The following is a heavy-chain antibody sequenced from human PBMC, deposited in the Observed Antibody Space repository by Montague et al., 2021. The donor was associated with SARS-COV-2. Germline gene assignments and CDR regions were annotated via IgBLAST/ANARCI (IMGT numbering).Heavy chain of an antibody. CDR3: ARRGSSVWGVTVSAELDY. V-gene: IGHV4-39*07. D-gene: IGHD3-10*01. Sequence: SETLSLTCTVSGASISSKSYYWSWIRQPPEKGLEWIGEINQSGSTNNTPSLKSRVIISVATSKNQFSLKLSSVTAADTAVYYCARRGSSVWGVTVSAELDYWGQGILVIVSS. J-gene: IGHJ4*02. CDR2: INQSGST. CDR1: GASISSKSYY.